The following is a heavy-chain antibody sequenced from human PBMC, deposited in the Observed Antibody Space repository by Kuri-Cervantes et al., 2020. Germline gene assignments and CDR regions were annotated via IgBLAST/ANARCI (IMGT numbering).Heavy chain of an antibody. CDR1: GGTFSSYA. CDR3: AREGGSYLASPAFDI. CDR2: INPSGGST. J-gene: IGHJ3*02. Sequence: ASVKVSCKASGGTFSSYAISWVRQAPGQGLEWMGIINPSGGSTSYAQKFQGRVTMTRDTSTSTVYMELSSLRSEDTAVYYCAREGGSYLASPAFDIWGQGTMVTVSS. D-gene: IGHD1-26*01. V-gene: IGHV1-46*01.